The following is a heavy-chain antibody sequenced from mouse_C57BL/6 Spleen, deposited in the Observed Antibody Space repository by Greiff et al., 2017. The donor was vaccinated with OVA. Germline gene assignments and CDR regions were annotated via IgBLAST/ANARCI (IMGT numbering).Heavy chain of an antibody. CDR2: IYPGDGDT. CDR1: GYAFSSYW. CDR3: ARLGPSITTVVAVDY. V-gene: IGHV1-80*01. J-gene: IGHJ2*01. Sequence: QVQLQQSGAELVKPGASVKISCKASGYAFSSYWMNWVKQRPGKGLEWIGQIYPGDGDTNYNGKFKGKATLTADKSSSTAYMQRSSLTSEDSAVYFCARLGPSITTVVAVDYWGQGTTLTVSS. D-gene: IGHD1-1*01.